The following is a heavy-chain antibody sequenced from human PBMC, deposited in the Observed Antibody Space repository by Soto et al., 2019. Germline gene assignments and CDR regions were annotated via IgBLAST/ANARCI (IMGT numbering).Heavy chain of an antibody. J-gene: IGHJ5*02. Sequence: PSETLSLTCIVSGGSISSYYWSWIRQPPGKGLEWIGYIYYSGSTNYNPSLKSRVTISVDTSKNQFSLKLSSVTAADTAVYYCARVIAAFKLFDPWGQGTLVTVS. CDR3: ARVIAAFKLFDP. CDR1: GGSISSYY. CDR2: IYYSGST. V-gene: IGHV4-59*01. D-gene: IGHD6-25*01.